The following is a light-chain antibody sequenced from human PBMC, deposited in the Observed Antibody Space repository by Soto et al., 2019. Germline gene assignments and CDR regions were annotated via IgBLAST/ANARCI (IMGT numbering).Light chain of an antibody. V-gene: IGKV3-15*01. CDR1: QSVSRN. CDR2: GAS. CDR3: QQRSNWPPIT. J-gene: IGKJ5*01. Sequence: VMTQSAATLSVSPGARVTLSCRASQSVSRNLAWYQQKPGQPPRLVIYGASTGPTDIPARFSGSVPGTEFTLTINGMQPEDFAVYYCQQRSNWPPITFGQGTRLEN.